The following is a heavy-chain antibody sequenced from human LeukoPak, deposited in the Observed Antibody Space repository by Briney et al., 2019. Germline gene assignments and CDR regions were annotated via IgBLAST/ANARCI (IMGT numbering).Heavy chain of an antibody. CDR3: SRGSGWLSVY. D-gene: IGHD6-19*01. Sequence: GGSLRLSCTASGFTFGDDLMSWFRQAPGKRLEWIGFISGGTREYAASVKGRFTISRDDSTSIAYLQMNSLTTEDTAVYYCSRGSGWLSVYWGQGTLVTVSS. CDR2: ISGGTR. V-gene: IGHV3-49*03. J-gene: IGHJ4*02. CDR1: GFTFGDDL.